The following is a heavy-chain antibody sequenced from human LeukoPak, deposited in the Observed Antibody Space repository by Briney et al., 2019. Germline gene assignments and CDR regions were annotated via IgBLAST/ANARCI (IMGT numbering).Heavy chain of an antibody. CDR3: AKVAKYYYGSETYYFFDY. D-gene: IGHD3-10*01. J-gene: IGHJ4*02. CDR1: RFTFSSYS. Sequence: GSLRLSFTASRFTFSSYSMNCVRQAPGKGLEWVSSLSTSSSYIYYADSVKGRFTISRDNAKNSLYLQMNSLRVEDTAVYYCAKVAKYYYGSETYYFFDYWGQGTLVTASS. V-gene: IGHV3-21*01. CDR2: LSTSSSYI.